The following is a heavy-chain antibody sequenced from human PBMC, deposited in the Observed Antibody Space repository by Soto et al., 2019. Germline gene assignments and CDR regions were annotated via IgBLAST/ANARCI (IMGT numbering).Heavy chain of an antibody. CDR3: ARRTVNIRTFYSGLKTHCFDY. Sequence: ASDTLSLTCAVSGDSMSSSDYYWGWVRQPPGKGLEWIGSIYYSGSTYYNPSLQSRVAISVDTSKNQFSLKLKSVTAADTAIYYCARRTVNIRTFYSGLKTHCFDYWGQGAPVTVSS. CDR2: IYYSGST. J-gene: IGHJ4*02. D-gene: IGHD6-19*01. CDR1: GDSMSSSDYY. V-gene: IGHV4-39*01.